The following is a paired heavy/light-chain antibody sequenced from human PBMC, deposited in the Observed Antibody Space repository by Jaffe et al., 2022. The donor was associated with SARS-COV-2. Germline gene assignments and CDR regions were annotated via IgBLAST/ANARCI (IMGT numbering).Heavy chain of an antibody. CDR1: GFTFNTYA. J-gene: IGHJ4*02. D-gene: IGHD3-3*01. CDR3: ARCDYTRKTDFDY. Sequence: EVQLLESGGGLVQPGGSLRLSCAASGFTFNTYAMTWVRQAPGKGLEWVSTISLSVGSTSYADSVQGRFTVTRDNSKNTLYLQMNSLRAEDTAVYYCARCDYTRKTDFDYWGQGTLVTVSS. V-gene: IGHV3-23*01. CDR2: ISLSVGST.
Light chain of an antibody. V-gene: IGKV3-11*01. CDR2: DAS. CDR1: QSVSSF. J-gene: IGKJ4*01. Sequence: EIVLTQSPATLSLSPGERATLSCRASQSVSSFLAWYQQKPGQAPRLLIYDASNRATGIPARFSGSGSGTDFTLTISSLEPEDFAVYYCQQRSSWPLTFGGGTKVEIK. CDR3: QQRSSWPLT.